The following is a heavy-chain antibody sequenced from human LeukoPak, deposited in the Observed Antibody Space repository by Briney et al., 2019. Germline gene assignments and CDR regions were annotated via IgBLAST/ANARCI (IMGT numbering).Heavy chain of an antibody. CDR2: IYYSGST. V-gene: IGHV4-39*01. CDR1: GGSISSSSYY. Sequence: RSSETLSLTCTVSGGSISSSSYYWGWIRQPPGKGLEWIGSIYYSGSTYYNPSPKSRVTISVDTSKNQFSLKLSSVTAADTAVYYCARFHSNFHRPDEDWGQGTLVTVSS. CDR3: ARFHSNFHRPDED. D-gene: IGHD4-11*01. J-gene: IGHJ4*02.